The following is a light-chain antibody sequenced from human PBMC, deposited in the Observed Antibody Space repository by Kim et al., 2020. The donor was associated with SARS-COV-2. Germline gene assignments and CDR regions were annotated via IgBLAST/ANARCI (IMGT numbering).Light chain of an antibody. CDR3: QKYDSAPWT. V-gene: IGKV1-27*01. CDR2: ATS. Sequence: ASVGDEVTISCRASQDISNYLAWYQQKPGKAPKLLMYATSTLQSGVPSRFRGSRSGTDFTLIITRLQPEDVATYFCQKYDSAPWTFGQGTKVDIK. CDR1: QDISNY. J-gene: IGKJ1*01.